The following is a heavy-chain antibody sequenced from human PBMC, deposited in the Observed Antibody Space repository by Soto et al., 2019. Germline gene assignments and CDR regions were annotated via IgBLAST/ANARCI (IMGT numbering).Heavy chain of an antibody. D-gene: IGHD2-2*01. V-gene: IGHV3-23*01. CDR3: AKDHPRSSTSLY. Sequence: GSLRLSWAAAGFTFSSYAIGWVRQAPGKGLEWVSAISGSGGSTYYADSVKGRFTISRDNSKNTLYLKMNSLRAEDTAVYYCAKDHPRSSTSLYWGQGALVTVSS. J-gene: IGHJ4*02. CDR2: ISGSGGST. CDR1: GFTFSSYA.